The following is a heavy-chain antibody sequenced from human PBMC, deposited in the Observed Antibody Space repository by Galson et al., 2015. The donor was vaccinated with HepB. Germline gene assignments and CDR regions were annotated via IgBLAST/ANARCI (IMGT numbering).Heavy chain of an antibody. J-gene: IGHJ4*02. CDR3: ARAVAGPWVPGRAHPFDY. CDR2: ISYDGSNK. Sequence: SLRLSCAASGFTFSSYAMHWVRQAPGKGLEWVAVISYDGSNKYYADSVKGRFTISRDNSKNTLYLQMNSLRAEDTAVYYCARAVAGPWVPGRAHPFDYWGQGTLVTVSS. CDR1: GFTFSSYA. D-gene: IGHD6-19*01. V-gene: IGHV3-30*04.